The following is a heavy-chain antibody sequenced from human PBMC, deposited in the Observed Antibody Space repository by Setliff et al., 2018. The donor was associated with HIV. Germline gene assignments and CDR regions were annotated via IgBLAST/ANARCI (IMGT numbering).Heavy chain of an antibody. Sequence: GGSLRLSCAASGFTLSSYAMTWVRQAPGKGLVWVSRIDGDGSGTSYADSVQGRFTISRDNAKNTLFLQMNSLRAEDTAVYYCARLPQDVRSSIDFWGQGTLVTVSS. V-gene: IGHV3-74*01. CDR1: GFTLSSYA. CDR3: ARLPQDVRSSIDF. J-gene: IGHJ4*02. CDR2: IDGDGSGT. D-gene: IGHD6-6*01.